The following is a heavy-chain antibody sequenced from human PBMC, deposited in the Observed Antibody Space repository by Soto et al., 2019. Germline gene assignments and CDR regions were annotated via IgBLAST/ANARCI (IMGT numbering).Heavy chain of an antibody. D-gene: IGHD3-22*01. V-gene: IGHV1-3*01. CDR2: INAGNGDT. CDR1: GYTFTSYP. Sequence: ASVKVSCKASGYTFTSYPMHWVRQAPGQGLEWMGWINAGNGDTKYSQKFQGRVTITGDTSAITAYMELSSLRSEDTAVYYCARDWTHYDSSGPGDYGGQGTRVPVSS. J-gene: IGHJ4*02. CDR3: ARDWTHYDSSGPGDY.